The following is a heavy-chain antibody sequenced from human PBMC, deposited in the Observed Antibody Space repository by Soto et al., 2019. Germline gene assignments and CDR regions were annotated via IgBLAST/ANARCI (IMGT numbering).Heavy chain of an antibody. J-gene: IGHJ4*02. Sequence: SETLSLTCTVSGGSISSSSYYWGWIRQPPGQGLEWIGYVYYSGSTTYNPSLKSRVIVSIDTSKNQFSLKLTSVTAADTAVYYCARQGYYDLLSGYYLFDYWGQGILVTVSS. CDR1: GGSISSSSYY. V-gene: IGHV4-61*05. D-gene: IGHD3-3*01. CDR2: VYYSGST. CDR3: ARQGYYDLLSGYYLFDY.